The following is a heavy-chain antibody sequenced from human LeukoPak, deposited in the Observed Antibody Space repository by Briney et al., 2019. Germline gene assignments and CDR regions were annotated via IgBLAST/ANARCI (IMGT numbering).Heavy chain of an antibody. CDR1: GFSFSSYG. Sequence: GGSLRLSCAGSGFSFSSYGMHWVRQAPGKGLEWVAVIWHDGRNKYYADSVKGRFTVSRDNSKNTLYLQMDSLGAEDTAVYYCARRYSGSHWGHGTLVTVSS. CDR3: ARRYSGSH. D-gene: IGHD1-26*01. J-gene: IGHJ4*01. CDR2: IWHDGRNK. V-gene: IGHV3-33*01.